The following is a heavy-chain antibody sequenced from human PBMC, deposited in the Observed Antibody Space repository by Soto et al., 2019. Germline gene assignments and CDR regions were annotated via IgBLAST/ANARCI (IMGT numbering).Heavy chain of an antibody. V-gene: IGHV3-23*01. D-gene: IGHD6-13*01. Sequence: EVQLLDSGGGLVQPGGSLRLSCAASGFTFSSYDMNWVRQAPGKGLEWVSVISGSGDSTYYADSVKGRFTISRDNSKNTRYLQMNSLRAEDTAVYYCARRGPGTYFDYWGQGTLVTVSS. J-gene: IGHJ4*02. CDR1: GFTFSSYD. CDR3: ARRGPGTYFDY. CDR2: ISGSGDST.